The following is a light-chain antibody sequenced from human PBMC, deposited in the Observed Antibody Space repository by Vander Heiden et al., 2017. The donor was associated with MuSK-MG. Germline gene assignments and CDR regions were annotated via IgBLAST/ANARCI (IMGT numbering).Light chain of an antibody. CDR3: QAWDISTGGV. V-gene: IGLV3-1*01. CDR1: KLGDKF. Sequence: SYHLTQTPSLSVSPGQTASITCSGDKLGDKFVNWYQQKPGQSPVLVIYQDDRRPSGVPERLSGSNSGTTATLTISGTQAMDEADYYCQAWDISTGGVFGGGTKLTVL. CDR2: QDD. J-gene: IGLJ3*02.